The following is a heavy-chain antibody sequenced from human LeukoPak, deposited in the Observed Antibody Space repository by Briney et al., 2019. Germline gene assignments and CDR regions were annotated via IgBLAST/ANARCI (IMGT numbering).Heavy chain of an antibody. CDR1: GFTFSSYG. D-gene: IGHD5-18*01. J-gene: IGHJ4*02. CDR3: AKDFAAMVSRYFDY. V-gene: IGHV3-30*18. Sequence: GGSLRLSCAASGFTFSSYGMHWVRQAPGKGLEGVAVISYDGSNKYYADSVKGRFTISRDNSKNTLYPQMNSLRAEDTAVYYCAKDFAAMVSRYFDYWGQGTLVTVSS. CDR2: ISYDGSNK.